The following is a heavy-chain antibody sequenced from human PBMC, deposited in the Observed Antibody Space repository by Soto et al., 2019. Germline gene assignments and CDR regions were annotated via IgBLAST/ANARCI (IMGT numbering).Heavy chain of an antibody. Sequence: GGSLRLSCVGSGFTFNNYGIHWVRQAPGKGLEWVAVISYEGRYTSSGDSVQGRFTISRDNAKNSLYLQMNSLRDEDTAVYYCARDHIVGATNFDYWGQGTLVTVSS. V-gene: IGHV3-30*03. CDR2: ISYEGRYT. CDR1: GFTFNNYG. D-gene: IGHD1-26*01. J-gene: IGHJ4*02. CDR3: ARDHIVGATNFDY.